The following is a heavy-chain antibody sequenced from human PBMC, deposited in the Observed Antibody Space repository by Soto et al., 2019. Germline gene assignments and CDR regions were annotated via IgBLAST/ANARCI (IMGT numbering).Heavy chain of an antibody. CDR3: PRGVATIGP. J-gene: IGHJ5*02. D-gene: IGHD5-12*01. CDR1: GDSISSYY. Sequence: SETLSLTCTVSGDSISSYYLSWIRQPPGKGKKWIGYIYYSGSTNYNPSLKSRVTISVDTPKNQFSLKLTSVTAAETGVYYSPRGVATIGPRGQGTLATV. V-gene: IGHV4-59*01. CDR2: IYYSGST.